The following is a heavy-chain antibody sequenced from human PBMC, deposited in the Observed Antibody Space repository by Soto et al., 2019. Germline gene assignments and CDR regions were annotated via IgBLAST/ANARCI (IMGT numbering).Heavy chain of an antibody. CDR3: ARGFPVYSYYSYIDV. CDR2: INLSGST. CDR1: GGSISSSSYY. J-gene: IGHJ6*03. Sequence: SETLSLTCTVSGGSISSSSYYWGWIRQPPGKGLEWIGSINLSGSTYYNPSLKTRVTISVDTSKNQFSLRLSSVTAADTAVYYCARGFPVYSYYSYIDVWGKGTTVTSP. D-gene: IGHD2-8*01. V-gene: IGHV4-39*01.